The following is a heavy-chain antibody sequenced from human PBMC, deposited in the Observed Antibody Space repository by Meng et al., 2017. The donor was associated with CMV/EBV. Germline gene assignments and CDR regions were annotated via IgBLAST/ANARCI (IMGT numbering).Heavy chain of an antibody. CDR2: ISWDGGST. CDR1: GFTFDDYT. D-gene: IGHD1-26*01. Sequence: GESLKISCAASGFTFDDYTMHWVRQAPGKGLEWVSLISWDGGSTYYADSVKGLFTISRDNSKNSLYLQMNSLRTEDTALYYCAKGPQWELHQYYFDYWGQGTLVTVSS. V-gene: IGHV3-43*01. J-gene: IGHJ4*02. CDR3: AKGPQWELHQYYFDY.